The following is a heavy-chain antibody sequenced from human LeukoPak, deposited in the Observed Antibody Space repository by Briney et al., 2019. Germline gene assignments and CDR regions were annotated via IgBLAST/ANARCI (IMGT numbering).Heavy chain of an antibody. Sequence: PGGSLRLSCVASGFTFSSYAMTWVRQAPGKGLEWISAISPSGGITYDADSVKGRFTISRDNSKYTLYLQMNSLRAEDTAVYYCAKDQNVVVIAIPAYWGQGTLVTVSS. V-gene: IGHV3-23*01. CDR1: GFTFSSYA. CDR3: AKDQNVVVIAIPAY. D-gene: IGHD2-21*01. CDR2: ISPSGGIT. J-gene: IGHJ4*02.